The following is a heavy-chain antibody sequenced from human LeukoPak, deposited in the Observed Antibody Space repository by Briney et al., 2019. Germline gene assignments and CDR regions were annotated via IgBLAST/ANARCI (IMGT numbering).Heavy chain of an antibody. CDR3: ARDPRYYYDSSASTLGAFDI. CDR2: ISSSSSYI. D-gene: IGHD3-22*01. J-gene: IGHJ3*02. Sequence: GTLSLTWAVSGGSISSSNWWSWVRQPPGKGLEWVSSISSSSSYIYYADSVKGRFTISRDNAKDSLYLQMNSLRAEDTAVYYCARDPRYYYDSSASTLGAFDIWGQGTMVTVSS. CDR1: GGSISSSN. V-gene: IGHV3-21*01.